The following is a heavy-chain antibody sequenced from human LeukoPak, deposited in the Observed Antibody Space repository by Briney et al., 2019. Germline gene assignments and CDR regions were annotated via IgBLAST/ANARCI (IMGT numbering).Heavy chain of an antibody. CDR3: ARHLWGSDVFAI. V-gene: IGHV4-39*01. J-gene: IGHJ3*02. D-gene: IGHD4/OR15-4a*01. CDR2: IYYSGST. CDR1: GGSISSTTHY. Sequence: KTSETLSLTCSVSGGSISSTTHYWGWIRQPPGKGLEWIGSIYYSGSTYYNPSLRSRVTISIDVSKNQLSLKLGSVTAADTAIYYCARHLWGSDVFAIWGQGTLVIVSS.